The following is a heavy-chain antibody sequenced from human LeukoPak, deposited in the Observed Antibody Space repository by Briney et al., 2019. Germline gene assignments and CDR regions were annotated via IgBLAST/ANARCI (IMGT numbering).Heavy chain of an antibody. Sequence: GGSLRLSCAASGFTFSSYSMNWVRQAPGKGLEWVSSITSSSSYIYYADSVKGRFTLSRDNAKNSLYLQMNRLRAEDTAVYYCARDRAALKVGATDYWGQGTLVTVSS. CDR3: ARDRAALKVGATDY. CDR1: GFTFSSYS. D-gene: IGHD1-26*01. CDR2: ITSSSSYI. J-gene: IGHJ4*02. V-gene: IGHV3-21*01.